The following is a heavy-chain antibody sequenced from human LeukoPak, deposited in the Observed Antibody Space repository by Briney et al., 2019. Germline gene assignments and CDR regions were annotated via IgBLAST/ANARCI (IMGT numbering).Heavy chain of an antibody. Sequence: PSETQSLTCTVSGGSISSSSYYWGWIRQPPGKGLEWIGSIYYSGSTYYNPSLKSRVTISVDTSKNQFSLKLSSVTAADTAVYYCARNSNRIAAALRGPYYMDVWGKGTTVTVSS. CDR3: ARNSNRIAAALRGPYYMDV. CDR1: GGSISSSSYY. D-gene: IGHD6-13*01. CDR2: IYYSGST. V-gene: IGHV4-39*07. J-gene: IGHJ6*03.